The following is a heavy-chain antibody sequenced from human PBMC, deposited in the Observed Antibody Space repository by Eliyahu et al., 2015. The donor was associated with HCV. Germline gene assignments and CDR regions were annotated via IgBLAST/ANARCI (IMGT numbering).Heavy chain of an antibody. Sequence: TFSGSAMHWVRQASGKGLEWVGRIRSKANSYATAYAASVKGRFTISRDDSKNTAYLQMNSLKTEDTAVYYCTRLGDGYNFDYWGQGTLVTVSS. D-gene: IGHD5-24*01. J-gene: IGHJ4*02. CDR2: IRSKANSYAT. CDR3: TRLGDGYNFDY. CDR1: TFSGSA. V-gene: IGHV3-73*01.